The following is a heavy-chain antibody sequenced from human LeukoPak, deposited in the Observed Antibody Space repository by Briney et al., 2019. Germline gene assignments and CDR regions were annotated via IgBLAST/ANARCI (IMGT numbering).Heavy chain of an antibody. V-gene: IGHV4-39*07. CDR3: ARVSRYYYGSGSQHMDV. CDR2: IYYSGST. D-gene: IGHD3-10*01. J-gene: IGHJ6*03. Sequence: SETLSLTCTVSGGSISSSSYYWGWIRQPPGKGLEWIGSIYYSGSTYYNPSLKSRVTISVDTSKNQFSLKLSSVTAADTAVYYCARVSRYYYGSGSQHMDVWGKGTTVTISS. CDR1: GGSISSSSYY.